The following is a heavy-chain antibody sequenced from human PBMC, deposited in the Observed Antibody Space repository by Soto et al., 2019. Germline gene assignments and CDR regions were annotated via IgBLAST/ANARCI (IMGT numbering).Heavy chain of an antibody. J-gene: IGHJ6*01. CDR2: ISYDGSNK. V-gene: IGHV3-30-3*01. Sequence: QVQLVESGGGVVQPGRSLRLSCAASGFTFSSYAMHWVRQAPGKGLEWVAVISYDGSNKYYADSVKGRFTISRDNSKKTLYLRMNSLRAEDTAVYYCARDRLRYNWNDFPYYYSGMDVWGKGPRSPSPQ. CDR3: ARDRLRYNWNDFPYYYSGMDV. CDR1: GFTFSSYA. D-gene: IGHD1-1*01.